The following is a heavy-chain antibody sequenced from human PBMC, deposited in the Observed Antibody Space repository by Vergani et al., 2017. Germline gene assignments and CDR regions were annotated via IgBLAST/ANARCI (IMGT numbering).Heavy chain of an antibody. CDR2: IRFDGSNK. CDR3: AKVYSGYCGSTSCYAHFDY. J-gene: IGHJ4*02. CDR1: GFTFSSYG. Sequence: QVQLVESGGGVVQPGGSLRLSCAASGFTFSSYGMHWVRQAPGKGLEWVAFIRFDGSNKYYADSVKGRFTISRDNSKNTLYLQMNSLRAEDTAVYYCAKVYSGYCGSTSCYAHFDYWGQGTLVTVSS. V-gene: IGHV3-30*02. D-gene: IGHD2-2*01.